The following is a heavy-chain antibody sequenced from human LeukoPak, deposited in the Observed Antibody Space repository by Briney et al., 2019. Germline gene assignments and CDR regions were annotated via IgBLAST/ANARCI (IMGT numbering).Heavy chain of an antibody. D-gene: IGHD5-12*01. CDR2: INPNSGGT. CDR3: ARVISQATSYFDY. Sequence: ASVKVSCKASGYTFTGYYMHWVRQAPGQGPEWMGWINPNSGGTNYAQKFQGRVTMTRDTSISTAYMELSRLRSDDTAVYYCARVISQATSYFDYWGQGTLVTVSS. CDR1: GYTFTGYY. J-gene: IGHJ4*02. V-gene: IGHV1-2*02.